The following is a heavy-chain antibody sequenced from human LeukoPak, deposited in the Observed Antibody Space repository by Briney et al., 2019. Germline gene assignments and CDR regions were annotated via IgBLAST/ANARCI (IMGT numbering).Heavy chain of an antibody. Sequence: ASVKVSCKASGYTFTSYAMNWVRQAPGQGLEWMGWINPNSGGTNYAQKFQGRVTMTRDTSISTAYMELSRLRSDDTAVYYCARAEFLGSGSYFWGQGTLVTVSS. D-gene: IGHD3-10*01. CDR3: ARAEFLGSGSYF. J-gene: IGHJ4*02. CDR1: GYTFTSYA. V-gene: IGHV1-2*02. CDR2: INPNSGGT.